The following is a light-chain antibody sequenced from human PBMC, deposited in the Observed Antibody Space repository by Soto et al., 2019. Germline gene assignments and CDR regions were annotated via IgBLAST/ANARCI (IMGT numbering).Light chain of an antibody. J-gene: IGKJ3*01. CDR2: GAS. Sequence: EIVLTQSPGTLSLSPGERATLSCRASQSVSSSYLAWYQQKPGQAPRLLIYGASSRATGIPDRFSGSGSGTDFTLTISRLEPEYFAVYYCQHYGSSALFGPGTNVDIK. V-gene: IGKV3-20*01. CDR1: QSVSSSY. CDR3: QHYGSSAL.